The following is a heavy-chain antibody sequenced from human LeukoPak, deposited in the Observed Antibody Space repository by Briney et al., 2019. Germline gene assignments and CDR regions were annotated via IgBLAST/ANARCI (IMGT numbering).Heavy chain of an antibody. V-gene: IGHV6-1*01. CDR3: ASEVAAALDF. CDR1: GESVPSNNAA. Sequence: SQALPLTCAICGESVPSNNAAWNWIRQSPSRGLEWLGRKYYRSKKYNDYAVTVNSRITINPDTSKNQFSLQLNSVTPEHTALYYCASEVAAALDFWGQGTLVTVSS. D-gene: IGHD6-13*01. CDR2: KYYRSKKYN. J-gene: IGHJ4*02.